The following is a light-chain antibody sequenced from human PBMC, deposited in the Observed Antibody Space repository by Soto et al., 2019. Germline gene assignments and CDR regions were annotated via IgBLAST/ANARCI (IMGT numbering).Light chain of an antibody. V-gene: IGKV3-20*01. CDR3: HQYDSSPLT. J-gene: IGKJ4*01. CDR2: GAS. CDR1: QSVSSSY. Sequence: ELVLTQSPGTLPLSPGERATLSCRASQSVSSSYLAWYQQKPGQAPRLLIYGASSRATGIPDRFSASGSGTDFTLTISRLATEDFAVYYCHQYDSSPLTFGGGTKVEIK.